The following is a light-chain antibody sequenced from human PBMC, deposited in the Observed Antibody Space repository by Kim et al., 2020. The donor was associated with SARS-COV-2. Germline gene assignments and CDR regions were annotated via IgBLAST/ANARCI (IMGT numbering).Light chain of an antibody. Sequence: GQSITISCTGTTSDVGAYNHVSWYQQHPGKVPRLMIYDVTKRPSGVSSRFSGSKSGNTASLTISGLQAEDEADYYCNSYTTSNTYVFGTGTKVT. CDR1: TSDVGAYNH. CDR3: NSYTTSNTYV. V-gene: IGLV2-14*03. J-gene: IGLJ1*01. CDR2: DVT.